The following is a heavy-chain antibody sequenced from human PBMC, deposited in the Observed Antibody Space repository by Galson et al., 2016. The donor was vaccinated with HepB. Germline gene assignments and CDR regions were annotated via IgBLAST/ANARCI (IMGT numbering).Heavy chain of an antibody. CDR2: INRDGSVT. V-gene: IGHV3-7*01. J-gene: IGHJ4*02. CDR1: GFTLSNYY. CDR3: ARDRTTGDSSAWYDALDY. D-gene: IGHD6-19*01. Sequence: SLRLSCAASGFTLSNYYMSWIRQAPGKGLEWVANINRDGSVTHYLDSVEGRFTISRDNAKNSLFLQMNSLRVEDTAVYYCARDRTTGDSSAWYDALDYWGQGTPVTISS.